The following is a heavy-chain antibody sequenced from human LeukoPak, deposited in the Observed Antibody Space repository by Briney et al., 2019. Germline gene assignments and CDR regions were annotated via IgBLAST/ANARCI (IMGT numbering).Heavy chain of an antibody. Sequence: PGGSLRLSCAASGFTFSSYGMQWVRQAPGKGLEWVAVISHDGTVKHYAEPVKGRFTISRDNSGNTLYLQMNSLRNEDTAMYYCAKEGTPKASSYFDYWGQGTLITVSS. CDR3: AKEGTPKASSYFDY. V-gene: IGHV3-30*18. J-gene: IGHJ4*02. CDR2: ISHDGTVK. CDR1: GFTFSSYG.